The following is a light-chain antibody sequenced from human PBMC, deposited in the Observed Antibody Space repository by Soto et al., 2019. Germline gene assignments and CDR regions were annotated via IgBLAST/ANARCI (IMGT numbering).Light chain of an antibody. CDR2: YDD. Sequence: QSVLTQPPSVSEAPRQRVAISCSGSSSNIGSNAVNWYQQLPGKAPKLLIYYDDLLPSGVSDRFSGSKSGTSASLAISGLQSEDEADYYCEAWDDSLNGVVFGGGTKVTVL. V-gene: IGLV1-36*01. J-gene: IGLJ3*02. CDR3: EAWDDSLNGVV. CDR1: SSNIGSNA.